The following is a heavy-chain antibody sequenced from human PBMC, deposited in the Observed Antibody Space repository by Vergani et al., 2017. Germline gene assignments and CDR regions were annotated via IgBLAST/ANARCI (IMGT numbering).Heavy chain of an antibody. V-gene: IGHV4-30-4*08. J-gene: IGHJ6*02. CDR2: IYYTGST. D-gene: IGHD3-16*02. CDR3: ARTLGELSSNYFYYGMDV. Sequence: QVQLQESGPGLVKPSQTLSLTCTVSGGSISSGDYYWSWIRQPPGKGLEWIGYIYYTGSTYYHPSLKRRGTISVDTSKNQFSLKVTSVTAADTAVYYCARTLGELSSNYFYYGMDVWGQGTTVTVSS. CDR1: GGSISSGDYY.